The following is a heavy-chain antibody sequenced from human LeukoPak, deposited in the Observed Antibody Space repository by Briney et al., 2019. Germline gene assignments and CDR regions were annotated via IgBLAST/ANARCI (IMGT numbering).Heavy chain of an antibody. CDR1: GFTFSSYW. D-gene: IGHD3-10*01. Sequence: GGSLRLSCAASGFTFSSYWMSWVRQAPGKGLEWVANIKQDGSEKYYVDSVKGRLTISRDNAKNSLYLQMNSLRAEDTAVYYCARGYGSGSYFSSGVDYWGQGTLVTVSS. V-gene: IGHV3-7*03. CDR2: IKQDGSEK. J-gene: IGHJ4*02. CDR3: ARGYGSGSYFSSGVDY.